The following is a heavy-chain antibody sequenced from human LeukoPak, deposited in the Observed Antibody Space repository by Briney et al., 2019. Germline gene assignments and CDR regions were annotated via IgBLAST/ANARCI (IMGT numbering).Heavy chain of an antibody. Sequence: GGSLRLSCAASGFTFTSYAMNWVRQAPGKGLEWVAVIWYDGSNKYYADSVKGRFTISRDNSKNTLYLQMNSLRAEDTAVYYCARSPPSYYGMDVWGQGTTVTVSS. CDR2: IWYDGSNK. J-gene: IGHJ6*02. CDR1: GFTFTSYA. CDR3: ARSPPSYYGMDV. V-gene: IGHV3-33*08.